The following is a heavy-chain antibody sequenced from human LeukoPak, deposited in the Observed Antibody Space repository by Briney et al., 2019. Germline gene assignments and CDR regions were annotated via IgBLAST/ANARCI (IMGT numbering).Heavy chain of an antibody. CDR2: IFHSGIA. Sequence: SETLSLTCAVSNYPITSDYYWVWIRQPPGQGLEWIGQIFHSGIAYYNPSLKSRVTMSVDTSRSQFSVNLNSVTAADTAVYYCGRAGFGTAYNRFYYYMDVWGKGTTVTVSS. J-gene: IGHJ6*03. V-gene: IGHV4-38-2*01. CDR3: GRAGFGTAYNRFYYYMDV. CDR1: NYPITSDYY. D-gene: IGHD3-16*01.